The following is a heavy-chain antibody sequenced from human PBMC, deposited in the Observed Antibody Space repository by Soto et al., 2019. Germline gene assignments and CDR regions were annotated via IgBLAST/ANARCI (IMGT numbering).Heavy chain of an antibody. J-gene: IGHJ4*02. CDR2: ISYDGSNK. V-gene: IGHV3-30-3*01. CDR1: GFTFSSYA. CDR3: ARVGDGYNFDY. Sequence: TGGSLRLSCAASGFTFSSYAMHWVRQAPGKGLEWVAVISYDGSNKYYADSVKGRFTISRDNSKNTLYLQMNSLRAEDTAVYYCARVGDGYNFDYWGQGTLVTVSS. D-gene: IGHD5-12*01.